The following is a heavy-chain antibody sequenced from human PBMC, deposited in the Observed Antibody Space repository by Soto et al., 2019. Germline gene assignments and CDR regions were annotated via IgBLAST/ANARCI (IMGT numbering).Heavy chain of an antibody. J-gene: IGHJ4*02. V-gene: IGHV3-30-3*01. CDR3: ARDGRLGEVGATF. D-gene: IGHD1-26*01. CDR2: ISYDGSNK. CDR1: GFTFSSYA. Sequence: GGSLRLSCAASGFTFSSYAMHWVRQAPGKGLEWVAVISYDGSNKYYADSVKGRFTISRDNSKNTLYLQMNSLRAEDTAVYYCARDGRLGEVGATFWGQGTLVTVSS.